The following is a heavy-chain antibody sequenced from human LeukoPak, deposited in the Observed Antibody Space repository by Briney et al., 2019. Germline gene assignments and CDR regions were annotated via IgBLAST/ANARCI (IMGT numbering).Heavy chain of an antibody. CDR2: ISSSSSYI. Sequence: GGSLRLSCAASGFTFSSYTMNWVRQAPEKGLEWVSSISSSSSYIYYVDSVKGRFTISRDNAKKSLYLQMNSLRAEDTALYYCARDGDTVLTRGYYYYMDVWGKGTTVTVSS. CDR1: GFTFSSYT. V-gene: IGHV3-21*01. D-gene: IGHD4-23*01. J-gene: IGHJ6*03. CDR3: ARDGDTVLTRGYYYYMDV.